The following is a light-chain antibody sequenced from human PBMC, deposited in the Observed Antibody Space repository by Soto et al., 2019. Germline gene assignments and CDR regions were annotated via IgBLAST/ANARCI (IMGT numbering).Light chain of an antibody. CDR1: SSTVGGFNV. J-gene: IGLJ1*01. Sequence: QSVLTQPASVSGSPGQSITISCTGTSSTVGGFNVVSWYQQHPGKAPKVIIYEVIKRPSGVSNRFSASNSGSMASLTISGLQAEDEADYYCCSYVRATTYVCGTGTKVTDL. CDR3: CSYVRATTYV. CDR2: EVI. V-gene: IGLV2-23*02.